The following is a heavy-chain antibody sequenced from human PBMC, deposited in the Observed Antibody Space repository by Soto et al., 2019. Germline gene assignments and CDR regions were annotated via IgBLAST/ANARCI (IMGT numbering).Heavy chain of an antibody. V-gene: IGHV1-46*01. D-gene: IGHD3-22*01. Sequence: RASVKVSCKASGYTFTSYYMHWVRQAPGQGLEWMGIINPSGGSTSYAQKFQGRVTMTRDTSTSTVYMELSSLRSEDTAVYYCARDAQNYYDSSGSLFDYWGQGTLVTVSS. J-gene: IGHJ4*02. CDR3: ARDAQNYYDSSGSLFDY. CDR1: GYTFTSYY. CDR2: INPSGGST.